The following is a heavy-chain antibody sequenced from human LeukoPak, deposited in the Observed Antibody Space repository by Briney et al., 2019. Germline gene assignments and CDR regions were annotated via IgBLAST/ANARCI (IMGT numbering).Heavy chain of an antibody. CDR3: ARESSGGNSNWFDP. Sequence: GASVKVSCKASGYTFTSYDINWVRQATGQGLEWMRWMNPNSGNTGYAQKFQGRVTMTRNTSISTAYMELSSLRSEDTAVYYCARESSGGNSNWFDPWGQGTLVTVSS. J-gene: IGHJ5*02. V-gene: IGHV1-8*01. CDR2: MNPNSGNT. CDR1: GYTFTSYD. D-gene: IGHD4-23*01.